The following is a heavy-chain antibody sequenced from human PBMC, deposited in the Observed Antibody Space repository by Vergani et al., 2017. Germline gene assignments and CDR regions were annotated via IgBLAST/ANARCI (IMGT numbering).Heavy chain of an antibody. Sequence: EVQLVESGGGLVQPGGSLRLSCAASGFTFSSYWMSWVRQAPGKGLEWVANIKQDGSEKYYVDSVKGRFTISRDNAKNSLYLQMNSLRAEDTAVYYCAGEGGGRDHRSAFDIWGQGTMVTVSS. D-gene: IGHD1-14*01. J-gene: IGHJ3*02. CDR3: AGEGGGRDHRSAFDI. CDR1: GFTFSSYW. V-gene: IGHV3-7*03. CDR2: IKQDGSEK.